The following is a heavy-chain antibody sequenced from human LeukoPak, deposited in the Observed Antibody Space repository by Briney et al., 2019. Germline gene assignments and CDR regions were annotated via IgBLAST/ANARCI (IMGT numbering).Heavy chain of an antibody. Sequence: GGSLRLSCAASGFPFSSYWMRWVRQVPGKGLLWVSRINSDGSATIYADSVRGRFTISRDNAKNTLYLQMSGLRVEDTAVYHCASDSPYYGMDAWGQGTTVTVSS. J-gene: IGHJ6*02. V-gene: IGHV3-74*01. CDR3: ASDSPYYGMDA. CDR2: INSDGSAT. CDR1: GFPFSSYW.